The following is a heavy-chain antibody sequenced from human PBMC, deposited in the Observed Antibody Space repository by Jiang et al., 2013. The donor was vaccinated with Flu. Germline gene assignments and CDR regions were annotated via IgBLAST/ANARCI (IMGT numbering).Heavy chain of an antibody. J-gene: IGHJ4*02. CDR1: GDSVTSNSVA. CDR2: TYYRSKWYN. Sequence: SQTLSLTCAISGDSVTSNSVAWNWIRQSPSRGLEWLGRTYYRSKWYNDYAVSVKSRISINPDTSRNQFSLHLNSVTPEDTAVYYCARAGSSVSWYGNFFNYWGQGTLVTVSS. CDR3: ARAGSSVSWYGNFFNY. D-gene: IGHD6-13*01. V-gene: IGHV6-1*01.